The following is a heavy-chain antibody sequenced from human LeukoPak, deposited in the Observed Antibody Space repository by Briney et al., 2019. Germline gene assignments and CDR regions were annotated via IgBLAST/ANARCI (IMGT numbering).Heavy chain of an antibody. J-gene: IGHJ4*02. CDR2: ISYAGGNK. D-gene: IGHD6-25*01. CDR3: AKEQSIAARGYFDY. CDR1: GFTFSNYA. Sequence: PGGSLRLSCAASGFTFSNYAMHWVRQAPGKGLEWVAVISYAGGNKYYADSVKGRFTISRDNSKNTLYLQMNSLRAEDTAVYYCAKEQSIAARGYFDYWGQGTLVTVSS. V-gene: IGHV3-30-3*01.